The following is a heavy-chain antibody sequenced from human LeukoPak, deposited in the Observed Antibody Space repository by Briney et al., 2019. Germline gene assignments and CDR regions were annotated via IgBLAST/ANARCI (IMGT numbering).Heavy chain of an antibody. D-gene: IGHD6-19*01. J-gene: IGHJ4*02. Sequence: SETLSLTCTVSGGSISSSSYYWGWIRQPPGKGLEWIGSIYYSGSTYYNPSLKSRVTISVDTSKNQFSLKLSSVTAADTAVYYCARVRDSAVAGHFDYWGQGTLVTVSS. CDR2: IYYSGST. CDR1: GGSISSSSYY. V-gene: IGHV4-39*07. CDR3: ARVRDSAVAGHFDY.